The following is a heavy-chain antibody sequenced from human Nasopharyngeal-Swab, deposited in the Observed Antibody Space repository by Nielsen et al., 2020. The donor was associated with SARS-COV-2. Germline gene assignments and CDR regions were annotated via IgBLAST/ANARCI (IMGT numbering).Heavy chain of an antibody. CDR1: GYTFTGYY. J-gene: IGHJ6*02. Sequence: ASVKVCKASGYTFTGYYMHWVRQAPGQGLEWMGWINPNSGGTNYAQKFQGWVTMTRDTSISTAYMELSRLRSDDTAVYYCARGGYSSGWPDRYGMDVWSQGTTVTVSS. CDR3: ARGGYSSGWPDRYGMDV. D-gene: IGHD6-19*01. V-gene: IGHV1-2*04. CDR2: INPNSGGT.